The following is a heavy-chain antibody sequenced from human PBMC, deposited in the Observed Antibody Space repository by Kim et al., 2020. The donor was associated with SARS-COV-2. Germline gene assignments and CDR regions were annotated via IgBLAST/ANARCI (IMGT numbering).Heavy chain of an antibody. D-gene: IGHD4-17*01. V-gene: IGHV3-9*02. CDR2: IILIIGKN. Sequence: GGSLRLSCAVSGLSSDNYGMHWVRQTPGKGLEWVSGIILIIGKNDYADSVKGRFTVSRDNAKKFVYLQMNSLRPEDTALYYCTKDLTPGGADVWGQGTTVTVSS. CDR1: GLSSDNYG. J-gene: IGHJ6*02. CDR3: TKDLTPGGADV.